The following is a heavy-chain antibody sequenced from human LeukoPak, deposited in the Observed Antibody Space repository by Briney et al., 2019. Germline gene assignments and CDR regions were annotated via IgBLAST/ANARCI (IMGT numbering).Heavy chain of an antibody. J-gene: IGHJ4*02. CDR1: RYTFTGYY. Sequence: ASVKVSCKASRYTFTGYYMHWVRQAPGQGLEWMGRINPNSGGTNYAQKFQGRVTMTRDTSISTAYMELSRLRSDDTAVYYCTTYCSGGSCYQLSFDYWGQGTLVTVSS. D-gene: IGHD2-15*01. CDR3: TTYCSGGSCYQLSFDY. V-gene: IGHV1-2*06. CDR2: INPNSGGT.